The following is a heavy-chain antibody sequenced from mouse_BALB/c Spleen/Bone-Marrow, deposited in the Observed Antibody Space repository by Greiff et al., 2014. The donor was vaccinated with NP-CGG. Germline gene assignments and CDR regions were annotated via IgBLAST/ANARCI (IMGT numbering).Heavy chain of an antibody. CDR1: GFNIEDTY. D-gene: IGHD2-2*01. CDR2: IDPANGNT. CDR3: AEGYDSWFAY. J-gene: IGHJ3*01. Sequence: EVQLQQSGAELVKPGASVKLSCTASGFNIEDTYVHWVKQRPEQGLEWIGRIDPANGNTKYDPKFQGKATVTSDTSSNTAYLHLSSLTSEDTAVYYCAEGYDSWFAYWGQGTLVTVSA. V-gene: IGHV14-3*02.